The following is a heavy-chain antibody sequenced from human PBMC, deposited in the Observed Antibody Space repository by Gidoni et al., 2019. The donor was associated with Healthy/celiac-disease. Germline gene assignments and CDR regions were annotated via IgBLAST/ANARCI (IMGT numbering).Heavy chain of an antibody. CDR3: ARAYYDSSGYYSSFDY. J-gene: IGHJ4*02. Sequence: QVLLVQPVAEEKKPGASVQVSCKAFVYTFASYAMHWVRLAPGQRLVWMGRINAGNGNTKYSQKFQGRVTMTRDTSASTAYMELSSLRSEDTAVYYCARAYYDSSGYYSSFDYWGQGTLVTVSS. D-gene: IGHD3-22*01. CDR2: INAGNGNT. V-gene: IGHV1-3*05. CDR1: VYTFASYA.